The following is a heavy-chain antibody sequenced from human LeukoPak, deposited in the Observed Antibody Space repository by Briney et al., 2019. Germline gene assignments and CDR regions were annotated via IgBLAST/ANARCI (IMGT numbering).Heavy chain of an antibody. CDR2: IHHSGRT. CDR1: GGSISSGGSS. D-gene: IGHD2-8*01. J-gene: IGHJ2*01. V-gene: IGHV4-30-2*05. Sequence: SQTLSLTCTVSGGSISSGGSSWNWVRQSPGKGLEWIGYIHHSGRTDYNPSLKSRVTISVDTSKNQFSLKLSSVTAADTAVYYCARDPVLTQGPRYWYFDLWGRGTLVTVSS. CDR3: ARDPVLTQGPRYWYFDL.